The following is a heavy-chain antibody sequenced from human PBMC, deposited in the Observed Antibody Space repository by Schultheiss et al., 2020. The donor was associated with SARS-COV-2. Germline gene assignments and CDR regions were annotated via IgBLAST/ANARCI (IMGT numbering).Heavy chain of an antibody. V-gene: IGHV4-4*07. D-gene: IGHD5-24*01. CDR2: IYTSGST. CDR3: ARLGRDGYNRYYYYGMDV. J-gene: IGHJ6*02. Sequence: SQTLSLTCSVSGGSLSSDYWSWIRQPAGKGLEWIGRIYTSGSTNYNPSLKSRVTISVDTSKNQFSLKLSSVTAADTAVYYCARLGRDGYNRYYYYGMDVWGQGTTVTVSS. CDR1: GGSLSSDY.